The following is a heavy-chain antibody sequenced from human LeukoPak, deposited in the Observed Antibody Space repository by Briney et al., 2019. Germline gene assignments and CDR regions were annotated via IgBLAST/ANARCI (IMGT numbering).Heavy chain of an antibody. CDR3: VQTTGWPGFDY. D-gene: IGHD1-1*01. CDR1: GVSISRFY. CDR2: IYSGVPT. V-gene: IGHV4-4*09. Sequence: PSETLSLTCTTSGVSISRFYWSWVRQPPGKGLEWIGNIYSGVPTYFNPSLKSRVVISVDTSRNQFSLNLTSVTAADTAMYYCVQTTGWPGFDYWGQGILVTVSS. J-gene: IGHJ4*02.